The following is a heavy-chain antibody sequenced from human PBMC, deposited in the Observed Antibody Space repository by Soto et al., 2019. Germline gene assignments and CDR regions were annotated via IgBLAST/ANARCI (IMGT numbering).Heavy chain of an antibody. CDR3: GRVSGNAFDI. J-gene: IGHJ3*02. V-gene: IGHV4-31*03. D-gene: IGHD3-10*01. Sequence: HSETLSLTCTVSGGSISSGAYYWSWIRQHPGKDLEWIGYINYSGTTYLSPSLQSRGTMSVDTSKNQFSLSLRSVTAADTAVYFCGRVSGNAFDIWGQGTMVTVSS. CDR2: INYSGTT. CDR1: GGSISSGAYY.